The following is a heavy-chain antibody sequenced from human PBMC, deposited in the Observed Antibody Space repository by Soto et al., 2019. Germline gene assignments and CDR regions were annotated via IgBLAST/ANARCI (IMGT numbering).Heavy chain of an antibody. CDR3: ARSPYLGYCSGGSCLGNWFDP. J-gene: IGHJ5*02. Sequence: GASVKVSCKASGYTFTGYYMHWVRQAPGQGLEWMGWINPNSGGTNYAQKFQGWVTMTRDTSISTAYMELSRLRSDDTAVYYCARSPYLGYCSGGSCLGNWFDPWGQGTLVTVSS. CDR1: GYTFTGYY. V-gene: IGHV1-2*04. D-gene: IGHD2-15*01. CDR2: INPNSGGT.